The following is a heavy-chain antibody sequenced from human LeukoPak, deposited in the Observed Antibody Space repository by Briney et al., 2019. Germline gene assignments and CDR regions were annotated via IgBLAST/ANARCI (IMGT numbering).Heavy chain of an antibody. D-gene: IGHD2-15*01. CDR1: GGSISSYY. J-gene: IGHJ4*02. Sequence: SETLSLTCTVSGGSISSYYWSWIRQPPGKGLEWIGYIYYSGNTSYNPSLKSRVTMSVHTSKNQFSLSLSSVTAADTTMYYCARRYCGGGSCYSSFDYWGQGTLVIVSS. V-gene: IGHV4-59*08. CDR3: ARRYCGGGSCYSSFDY. CDR2: IYYSGNT.